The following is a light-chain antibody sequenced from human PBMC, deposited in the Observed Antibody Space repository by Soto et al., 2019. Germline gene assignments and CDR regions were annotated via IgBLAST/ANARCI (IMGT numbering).Light chain of an antibody. J-gene: IGKJ4*01. CDR2: DAS. V-gene: IGKV3-15*01. CDR3: QQYTNWPLT. CDR1: QSVYSN. Sequence: EIVMTQSPVTLSVSPGEGVTLSCRASQSVYSNLAWYQQKPGQAHRLLIYDASARAPDIPARFSGSGSGTDVTLTVSRLQSEDFAVSYCQQYTNWPLTFGGGTRVEIK.